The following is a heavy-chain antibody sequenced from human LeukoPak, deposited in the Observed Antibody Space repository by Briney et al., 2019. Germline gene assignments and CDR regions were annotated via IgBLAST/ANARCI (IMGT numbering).Heavy chain of an antibody. Sequence: ASVRVSCKASGYTFTNYDINWVRQATGQGLEWMGWMNPNSGNTGYAQKFQGRVTMTRNTSISTAYMELSSLRSEDTAVYYCARGILWFGDDVWGKGTTVTISS. CDR2: MNPNSGNT. CDR3: ARGILWFGDDV. D-gene: IGHD3-10*01. J-gene: IGHJ6*04. CDR1: GYTFTNYD. V-gene: IGHV1-8*01.